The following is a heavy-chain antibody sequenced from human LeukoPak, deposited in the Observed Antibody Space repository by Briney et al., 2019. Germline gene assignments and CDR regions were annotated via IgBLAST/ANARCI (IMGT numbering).Heavy chain of an antibody. D-gene: IGHD3-10*01. CDR3: AKAFLLWFGTFLP. CDR2: ITSRSTPI. CDR1: GFTFSSYS. V-gene: IGHV3-48*01. J-gene: IGHJ5*02. Sequence: GGSLRLSCAASGFTFSSYSMNWVRQAPGKGLEWVSYITSRSTPIHYADSVRGRFTISRDNAKNSLYLQMNSLRAEDTAVYYCAKAFLLWFGTFLPWGQGTLVTVSS.